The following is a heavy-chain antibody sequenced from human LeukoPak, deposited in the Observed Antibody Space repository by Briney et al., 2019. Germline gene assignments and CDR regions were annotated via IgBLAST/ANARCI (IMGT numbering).Heavy chain of an antibody. V-gene: IGHV4-30-2*01. Sequence: SETLSLTCAVSVGSISRGGYSWSWIRQPPGKGLEWIGYIYHSGSTYYNPSLKSRVTISVDRSKNQFSLKLSSVTAADTAVYYCARDGGTRRDYFDYWGQGTLVTVSS. CDR3: ARDGGTRRDYFDY. CDR1: VGSISRGGYS. J-gene: IGHJ4*02. CDR2: IYHSGST. D-gene: IGHD2-15*01.